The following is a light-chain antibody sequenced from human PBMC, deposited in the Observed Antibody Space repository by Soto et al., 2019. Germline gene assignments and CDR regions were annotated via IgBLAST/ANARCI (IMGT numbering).Light chain of an antibody. Sequence: QSVLTQPPSVSGAPGQRVTISCTGSSSNIGADYDVHWYQHLPGTAPKLLIFGDYNRPSWVPDRISGSRSGTSASLAITGLQAEDEADYYCQSYDRSLSGFVFGTGTKVTVL. CDR2: GDY. CDR1: SSNIGADYD. V-gene: IGLV1-40*01. J-gene: IGLJ1*01. CDR3: QSYDRSLSGFV.